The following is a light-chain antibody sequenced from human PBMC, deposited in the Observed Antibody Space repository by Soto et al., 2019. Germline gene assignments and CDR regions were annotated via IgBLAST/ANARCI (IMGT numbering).Light chain of an antibody. Sequence: IQLTKSPCFLSASVEAQVTITCRASQGIRHYLAWYQQKPGKAPSLLMYGASTLQSGVPSRFSGSGSGTEFTLTISSLQPEDVATYFCQQVYGHPPAFGPGTRLEIK. J-gene: IGKJ5*01. V-gene: IGKV1-9*01. CDR2: GAS. CDR3: QQVYGHPPA. CDR1: QGIRHY.